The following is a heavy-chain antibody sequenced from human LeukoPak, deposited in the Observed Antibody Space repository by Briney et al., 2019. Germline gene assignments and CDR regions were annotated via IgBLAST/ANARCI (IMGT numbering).Heavy chain of an antibody. J-gene: IGHJ4*02. D-gene: IGHD4-17*01. CDR1: GFTFSSYE. V-gene: IGHV3-48*03. CDR2: ITSRGSAI. Sequence: SGGSLRLSCAASGFTFSSYEMNWVRQAPGKGLEWVSYITSRGSAIYYADSVKGRFTISRDNAKNSLYLQMNSLRAEDTAVYYCARDCDYYRADYWGQGALVTVSS. CDR3: ARDCDYYRADY.